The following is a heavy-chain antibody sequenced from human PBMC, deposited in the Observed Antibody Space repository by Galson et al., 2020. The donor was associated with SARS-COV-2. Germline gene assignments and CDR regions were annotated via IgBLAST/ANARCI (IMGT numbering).Heavy chain of an antibody. V-gene: IGHV1-24*01. CDR1: GYTLTELS. CDR2: FDPEDGET. CDR3: VGRVVPAATNAFDI. D-gene: IGHD2-2*01. J-gene: IGHJ3*02. Sequence: ASVKVSCKVSGYTLTELSMHWVRQAPGKGLEWMGGFDPEDGETIYAQKFQGRVTMTEDTSTDTAYMELSSLRAEDTAVYYCVGRVVPAATNAFDIWGQGTMVTVSS.